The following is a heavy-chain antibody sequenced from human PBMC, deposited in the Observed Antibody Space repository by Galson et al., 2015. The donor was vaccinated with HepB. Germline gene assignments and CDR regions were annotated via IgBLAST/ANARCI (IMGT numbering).Heavy chain of an antibody. V-gene: IGHV1-2*02. CDR2: INPNSGGT. Sequence: SVKVSCKASGYTFTGYYMHWVRQAPGQGLEWMGWINPNSGGTNYAQKFQGRVTMTRDTSISTAYMELSRLRSDDTAVYYCAREVGYSYGPFDYWGQGTLVTVSS. CDR1: GYTFTGYY. D-gene: IGHD5-18*01. CDR3: AREVGYSYGPFDY. J-gene: IGHJ4*02.